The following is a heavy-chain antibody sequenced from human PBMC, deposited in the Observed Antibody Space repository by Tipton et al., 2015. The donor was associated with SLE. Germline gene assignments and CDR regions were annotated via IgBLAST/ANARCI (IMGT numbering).Heavy chain of an antibody. Sequence: QSGAEVKKPGESLKISCKGSGYSFTSYWIGWVRQMPGKGLEWMGIIHPGDSDTRYSPSFQGKVTIAANKSITTAYLHWSSLKASDTAMYYCARRGRWYHFDYWGQGTLFTVSS. D-gene: IGHD4-23*01. V-gene: IGHV5-51*01. CDR3: ARRGRWYHFDY. CDR2: IHPGDSDT. J-gene: IGHJ4*02. CDR1: GYSFTSYW.